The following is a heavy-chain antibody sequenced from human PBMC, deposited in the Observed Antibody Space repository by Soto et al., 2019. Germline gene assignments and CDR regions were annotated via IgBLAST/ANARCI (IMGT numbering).Heavy chain of an antibody. CDR2: INPNSGGT. V-gene: IGHV1-2*02. CDR1: GYSFTNND. J-gene: IGHJ4*02. CDR3: ARDHPQLGTHFDY. Sequence: ASVKVSCKASGYSFTNNDVSWVRQAPGQGLEWMGWINPNSGGTNYAQKFQGRVTMTRDTSISTAYMELSRLRSDDTAVYYCARDHPQLGTHFDYWGQGTLVTVSS. D-gene: IGHD3-10*01.